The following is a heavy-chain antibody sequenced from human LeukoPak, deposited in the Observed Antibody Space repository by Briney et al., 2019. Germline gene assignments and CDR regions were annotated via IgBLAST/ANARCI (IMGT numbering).Heavy chain of an antibody. CDR3: AKVRGYSGTDAFDI. CDR1: GFSFSSYG. CDR2: IRSDGSNK. D-gene: IGHD5-12*01. V-gene: IGHV3-30*02. J-gene: IGHJ3*02. Sequence: GGSLRLSCAGSGFSFSSYGMHWVRQAPGKGLEWMAFIRSDGSNKYYADSVKGRFTISRDNSKNTLYLQMNSLRAEDTAVYYCAKVRGYSGTDAFDIWGQGTMVTVSS.